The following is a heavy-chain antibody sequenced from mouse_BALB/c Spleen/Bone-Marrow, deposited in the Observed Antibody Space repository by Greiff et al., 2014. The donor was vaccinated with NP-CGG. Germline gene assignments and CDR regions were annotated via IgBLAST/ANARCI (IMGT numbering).Heavy chain of an antibody. V-gene: IGHV1-69*02. Sequence: QVQLQQSGAELVKPGAPVKPSCKASGYTFTSYWMNWVKQRPGRGLEWIGRIDPSDSETHYNQKFKDKATLTVDKSSSTAYIQLSSLTSEDSAVYYCARSHGYYPYWYFDVRGAGTTVTVSS. D-gene: IGHD2-3*01. J-gene: IGHJ1*01. CDR3: ARSHGYYPYWYFDV. CDR1: GYTFTSYW. CDR2: IDPSDSET.